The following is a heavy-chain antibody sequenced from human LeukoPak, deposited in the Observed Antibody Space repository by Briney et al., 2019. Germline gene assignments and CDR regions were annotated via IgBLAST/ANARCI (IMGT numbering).Heavy chain of an antibody. D-gene: IGHD4-23*01. J-gene: IGHJ5*02. CDR2: IHQNGNT. CDR1: GVSISSSY. V-gene: IGHV4-59*01. Sequence: SETLSLTCSVSGVSISSSYWSWIRQPPGKRLEWIGFIHQNGNTNYNPSLKSRVTMSVDTSKNQFSLKPSSVTAADTAVYYCARGPFDYGGNSRGFDPWGQGTLVTVSS. CDR3: ARGPFDYGGNSRGFDP.